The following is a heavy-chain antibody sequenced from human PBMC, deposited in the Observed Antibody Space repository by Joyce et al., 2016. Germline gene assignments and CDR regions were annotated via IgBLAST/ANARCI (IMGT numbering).Heavy chain of an antibody. Sequence: QMQLVQSGAEVKKPGSSVKVSCRAFGGTRSGYAISWVRQAPGQGLEWMGGITPIFATAKYAQKIQTRLTITADKSTNTAYMELRSLRSEDTAIYYCVRVRQSGNINDYWGQGTQVTVSS. CDR2: ITPIFATA. CDR3: VRVRQSGNINDY. J-gene: IGHJ4*02. V-gene: IGHV1-69*06. CDR1: GGTRSGYA.